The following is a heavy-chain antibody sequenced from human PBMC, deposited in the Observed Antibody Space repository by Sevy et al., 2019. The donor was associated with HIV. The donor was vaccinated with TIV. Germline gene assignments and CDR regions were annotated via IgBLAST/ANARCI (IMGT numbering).Heavy chain of an antibody. Sequence: GGSLRLSCVGSGFTFREYSMNWVRQAPGKGLEWVSYISGSSTTIEHADSVKGGFRISRDNADNSVFLQMNRLRVEDTAVYYCARSLAAAENWFDPWGQGTLVTVSS. CDR3: ARSLAAAENWFDP. CDR1: GFTFREYS. J-gene: IGHJ5*02. V-gene: IGHV3-48*01. D-gene: IGHD6-13*01. CDR2: ISGSSTTI.